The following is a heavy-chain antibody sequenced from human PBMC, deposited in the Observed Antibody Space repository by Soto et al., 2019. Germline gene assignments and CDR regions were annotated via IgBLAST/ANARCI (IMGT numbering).Heavy chain of an antibody. CDR1: GGSFSGYY. V-gene: IGHV4-34*01. CDR3: ARSSGRITMVRGVNNWFDP. Sequence: QVQLQQWGAGLLKPSETLSLTCAVYGGSFSGYYWSWIRQPPGKGLEWIGEINHSGSTNYNPSLKSSVTISVDTSKNQFPLKLSSVTAADTAVYYCARSSGRITMVRGVNNWFDPWGQGTLVTVSS. CDR2: INHSGST. J-gene: IGHJ5*02. D-gene: IGHD3-10*01.